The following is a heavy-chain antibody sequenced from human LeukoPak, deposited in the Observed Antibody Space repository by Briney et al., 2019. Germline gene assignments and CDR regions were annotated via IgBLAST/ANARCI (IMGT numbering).Heavy chain of an antibody. D-gene: IGHD6-13*01. J-gene: IGHJ4*02. V-gene: IGHV1-18*04. CDR3: ARAPRVAAAGLLDY. Sequence: ASVTVSCKASGYTFTSYGISWVRQAPGQGLEWMGWISAYNGNTNYAQKLQGRVTMTTDTSTSTAYMELRSLRSDDTAVYYCARAPRVAAAGLLDYWGQGTLVTVSS. CDR1: GYTFTSYG. CDR2: ISAYNGNT.